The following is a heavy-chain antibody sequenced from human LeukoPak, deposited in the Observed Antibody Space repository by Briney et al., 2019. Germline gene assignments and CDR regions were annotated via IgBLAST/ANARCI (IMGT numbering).Heavy chain of an antibody. D-gene: IGHD3-10*01. Sequence: ASVKVSCKASGYRFTNYGISWVRQAPGQGLEWMGWISTYNGNTNYPENLQGRVTLTTDTSTSTVYMELRSLRSDDTAVYYCARNHSNYFYGSGSFADYWGRENLVTVSS. V-gene: IGHV1-18*01. CDR3: ARNHSNYFYGSGSFADY. J-gene: IGHJ4*02. CDR1: GYRFTNYG. CDR2: ISTYNGNT.